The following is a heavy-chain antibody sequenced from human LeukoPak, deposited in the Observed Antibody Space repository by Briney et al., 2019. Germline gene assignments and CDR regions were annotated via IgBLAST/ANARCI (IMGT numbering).Heavy chain of an antibody. CDR2: INHSGST. D-gene: IGHD6-19*01. CDR3: ARGAIAVAGTGDAFDI. Sequence: SETLSLTCAVYGGSFSGYYWSWIRQPPGKGLEWIGEINHSGSTNYNPSLKSRVTISVDTSKNQFSLKLSSVTAADTAVYYCARGAIAVAGTGDAFDIWGQGTMVTVSS. J-gene: IGHJ3*02. V-gene: IGHV4-34*01. CDR1: GGSFSGYY.